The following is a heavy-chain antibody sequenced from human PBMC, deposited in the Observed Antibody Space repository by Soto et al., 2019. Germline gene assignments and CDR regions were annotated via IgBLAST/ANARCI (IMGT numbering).Heavy chain of an antibody. Sequence: ASVKVSGTASGYTFTSNYMHWVRQAPGQGLEWMGIINPSGGSTSYAQKFQGRVTMTRDTSTSTVYMELSSLRSEDTAVYYCARDQVAVAGAQWWFDPWGQGTLVTVSS. CDR3: ARDQVAVAGAQWWFDP. CDR1: GYTFTSNY. J-gene: IGHJ5*02. D-gene: IGHD6-19*01. V-gene: IGHV1-46*01. CDR2: INPSGGST.